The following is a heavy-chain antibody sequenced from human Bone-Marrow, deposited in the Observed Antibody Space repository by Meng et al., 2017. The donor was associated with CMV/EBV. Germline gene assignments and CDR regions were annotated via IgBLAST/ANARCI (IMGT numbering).Heavy chain of an antibody. Sequence: GGSLRLSCAASGFTFSNYEMNWVRQAPGQGLEWVSYISTSGSTMYYADSVKGRFTVSRDNAKNSLYLQMNSLRAEDTAVYYCAKAFSSSWYREYYDFWGQGTLVTVSS. D-gene: IGHD6-13*01. CDR1: GFTFSNYE. CDR2: ISTSGSTM. V-gene: IGHV3-48*03. CDR3: AKAFSSSWYREYYDF. J-gene: IGHJ4*02.